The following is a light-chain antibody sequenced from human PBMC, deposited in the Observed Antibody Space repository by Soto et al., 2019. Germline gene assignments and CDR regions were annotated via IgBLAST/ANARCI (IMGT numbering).Light chain of an antibody. CDR3: KQYNKWPRGT. CDR1: QSVSNN. CDR2: GAS. J-gene: IGKJ4*01. V-gene: IGKV3-15*01. Sequence: EIVMTQSPATLSVSPGERATLSCRASQSVSNNLAWYQQKPGQAPRLLIYGASTRATGIPARFSGSGSGTEFTLTISSLQAEDFAVYYCKQYNKWPRGTFGGGTKVEIK.